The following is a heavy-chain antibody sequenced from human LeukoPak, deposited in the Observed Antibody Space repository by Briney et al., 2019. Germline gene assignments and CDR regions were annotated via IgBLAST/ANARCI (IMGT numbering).Heavy chain of an antibody. CDR1: GLPFSSYG. J-gene: IGHJ4*02. CDR3: AKGSWDYVWGSYPDFDY. Sequence: PGGSLRLSCAASGLPFSSYGMHWVRQAPGKGLGWVAFIRYDGSNKYYADSVKGRFTISRDNSKNTLYLQMNSLRAEDTAVYYCAKGSWDYVWGSYPDFDYWGQGTLVTVSS. D-gene: IGHD3-16*02. V-gene: IGHV3-30*02. CDR2: IRYDGSNK.